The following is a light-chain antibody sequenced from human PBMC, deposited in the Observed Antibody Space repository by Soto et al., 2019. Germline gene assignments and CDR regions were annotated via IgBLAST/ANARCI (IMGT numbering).Light chain of an antibody. J-gene: IGKJ1*01. V-gene: IGKV3-15*01. CDR1: QSVSSN. CDR2: GAS. Sequence: EIVLTQSPATLSLSPWEGATLSSRASQSVSSNLAWYQQKPGQAPRLLIYGASTRATGIPARFSGSGSGTELTLTISSLQSEDFAVYYCQQYNNWPWTFGQGTKVDIK. CDR3: QQYNNWPWT.